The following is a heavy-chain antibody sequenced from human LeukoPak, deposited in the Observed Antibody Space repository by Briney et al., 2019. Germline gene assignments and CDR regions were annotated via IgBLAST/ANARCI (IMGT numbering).Heavy chain of an antibody. CDR1: GGSISSDY. V-gene: IGHV4-59*01. D-gene: IGHD3-22*01. CDR3: ARLSGYSSGHYYSDY. J-gene: IGHJ4*02. Sequence: SETLSLTCTVSGGSISSDYWSWIRQPPGKGLEWIGYIYYRGSTNCNPSLKSRVTISVDTSKNQFSLKLSSVTAADTAVYYCARLSGYSSGHYYSDYWGQGTLVTVSS. CDR2: IYYRGST.